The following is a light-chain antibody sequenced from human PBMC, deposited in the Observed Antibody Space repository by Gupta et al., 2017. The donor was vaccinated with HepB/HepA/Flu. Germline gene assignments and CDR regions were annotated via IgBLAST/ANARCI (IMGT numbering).Light chain of an antibody. J-gene: IGKJ1*01. CDR2: GAS. CDR1: QSVSSN. Sequence: EIVMTQSPATLSVSPGERATLSCRASQSVSSNLAWYQQKPGQAPRLLIYGASTRATGIPARFSGSGSGTQFTLTISSLQSEDCAVYYCQHYNTWLRTFGQGTKVEIK. V-gene: IGKV3-15*01. CDR3: QHYNTWLRT.